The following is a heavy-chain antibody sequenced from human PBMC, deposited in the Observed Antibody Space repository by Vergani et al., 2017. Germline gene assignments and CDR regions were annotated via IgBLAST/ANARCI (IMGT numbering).Heavy chain of an antibody. V-gene: IGHV1-46*01. Sequence: QVQLVQSGAEVKKPGASVKVSCKASGYTFTSYYMHWVRQAPGQGLEWMGIINPSGGSTSYAQKLQGRVTMTTDTSTSTAYMELRSLRSDDTAVYYCARYDSSSWYDYWGQGTLVTVSS. CDR3: ARYDSSSWYDY. D-gene: IGHD6-13*01. CDR2: INPSGGST. CDR1: GYTFTSYY. J-gene: IGHJ4*02.